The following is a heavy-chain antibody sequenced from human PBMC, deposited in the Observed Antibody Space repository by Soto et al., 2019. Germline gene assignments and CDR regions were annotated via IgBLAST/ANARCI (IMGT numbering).Heavy chain of an antibody. Sequence: ASVKVSCKASGYTFTSYYMHWVRQAPGQGLEWMGIINPSGGSTSYAQKLQGRVTMTRDTSTSTVYMELSSLRSEDTAVYYCARAPQYCSSTSCPHYYYYYGMDVWGQGTTVTVSS. CDR3: ARAPQYCSSTSCPHYYYYYGMDV. CDR1: GYTFTSYY. D-gene: IGHD2-2*01. V-gene: IGHV1-46*01. CDR2: INPSGGST. J-gene: IGHJ6*02.